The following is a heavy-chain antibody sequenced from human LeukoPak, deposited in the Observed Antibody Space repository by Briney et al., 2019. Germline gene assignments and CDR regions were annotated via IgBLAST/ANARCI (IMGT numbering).Heavy chain of an antibody. Sequence: SETLSLTCTVSGGSISNYYWSWIRQSPGKGLEWLGCIYHSGNTNYNPSLKSRVTISVDTSKNQFSLKLSSVTAADTAMYYCARSRFGVSIYFDYWGRGTLVTVSS. V-gene: IGHV4-59*01. CDR2: IYHSGNT. D-gene: IGHD3-3*01. J-gene: IGHJ4*02. CDR3: ARSRFGVSIYFDY. CDR1: GGSISNYY.